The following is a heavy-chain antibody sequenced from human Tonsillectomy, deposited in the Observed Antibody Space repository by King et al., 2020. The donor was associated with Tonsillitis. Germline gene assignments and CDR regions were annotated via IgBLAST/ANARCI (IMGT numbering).Heavy chain of an antibody. J-gene: IGHJ4*02. CDR1: GGSISSSSYY. Sequence: LQLQESGPGLVKPSETLSLTCTVSGGSISSSSYYWGWIRQPPGKGLEWIGSIYYSGSTYYNPSLKSRVTISVDTSKNQFSLKLSSVTAADTAVYYCARQEGYYDSLTGYYRGPFDYWGQGTLVTVSS. CDR3: ARQEGYYDSLTGYYRGPFDY. V-gene: IGHV4-39*01. D-gene: IGHD3-9*01. CDR2: IYYSGST.